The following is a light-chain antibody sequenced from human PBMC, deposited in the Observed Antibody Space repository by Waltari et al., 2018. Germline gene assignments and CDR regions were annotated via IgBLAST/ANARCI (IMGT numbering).Light chain of an antibody. Sequence: EIVVTQSPATLSVSPGERATLSCRASQSVSSNLAWYQQKPGQAPRLLIYGASPRATGIPARFSGSGSGTEFTLTISSLQFEDVAVYYCQQYNNWPPTWTFGQGTKVEIK. V-gene: IGKV3-15*01. J-gene: IGKJ1*01. CDR1: QSVSSN. CDR3: QQYNNWPPTWT. CDR2: GAS.